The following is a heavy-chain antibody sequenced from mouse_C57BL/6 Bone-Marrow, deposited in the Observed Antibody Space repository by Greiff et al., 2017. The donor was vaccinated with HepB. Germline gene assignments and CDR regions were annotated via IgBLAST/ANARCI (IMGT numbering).Heavy chain of an antibody. J-gene: IGHJ4*01. CDR2: IRNKANGYTT. CDR1: GFTFTDYY. D-gene: IGHD2-3*01. Sequence: AASGFTFTDYYMSWVRQPPGKAPEWLALIRNKANGYTTEYTASVKGRFTISRDNSQNILYLQMNTLRAEDSATYYCVKAYDHYAMDYWGQGTSVTVSS. V-gene: IGHV7-4*01. CDR3: VKAYDHYAMDY.